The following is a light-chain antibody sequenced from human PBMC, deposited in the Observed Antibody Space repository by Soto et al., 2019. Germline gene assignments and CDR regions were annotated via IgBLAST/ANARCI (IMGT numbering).Light chain of an antibody. CDR1: TGEVTSGYF. Sequence: QTVVTQEPSLTVSPGGTVTLTCASSTGEVTSGYFPNWIQQKPGQAPRSLIYNTNNKYSWTPARFSGSLLGGKAALTLSGVQPEDEADYYCLLYLSGHVRLFRGGTKLTVL. CDR2: NTN. CDR3: LLYLSGHVRL. J-gene: IGLJ2*01. V-gene: IGLV7-43*01.